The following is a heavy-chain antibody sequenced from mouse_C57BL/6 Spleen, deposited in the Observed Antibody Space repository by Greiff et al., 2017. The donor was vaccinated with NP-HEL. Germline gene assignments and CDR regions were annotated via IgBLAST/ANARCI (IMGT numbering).Heavy chain of an antibody. Sequence: VQLQQPGAELVKPGASVKLSCKASGYTFTSYWMQWVKQRPGQGLEWIGEIDPSDSYTNYNQKFKGKATLTVDTSSSTAYMQLSSLTSEDSAVYYCARGYGSSSWFAYWGQGTLVTVSA. CDR2: IDPSDSYT. V-gene: IGHV1-50*01. J-gene: IGHJ3*01. D-gene: IGHD1-1*01. CDR1: GYTFTSYW. CDR3: ARGYGSSSWFAY.